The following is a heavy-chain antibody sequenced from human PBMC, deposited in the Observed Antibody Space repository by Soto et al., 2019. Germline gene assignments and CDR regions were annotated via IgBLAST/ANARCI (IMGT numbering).Heavy chain of an antibody. V-gene: IGHV1-3*05. CDR1: GYTFTSYA. Sequence: QVQLVQSGAEEKKPGASVKVSCKASGYTFTSYAMHCVRQAPGQRLEWMGWINAGNGNTKYSQKFQGRVTITRDTSASTAYMELSSLRSEDTAVYYCAREATCGGSCYSLDYWGQGTLVTVSS. CDR3: AREATCGGSCYSLDY. J-gene: IGHJ4*02. D-gene: IGHD2-15*01. CDR2: INAGNGNT.